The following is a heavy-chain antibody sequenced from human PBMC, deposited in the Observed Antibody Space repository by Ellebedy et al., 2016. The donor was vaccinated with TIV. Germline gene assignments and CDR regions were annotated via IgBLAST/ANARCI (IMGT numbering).Heavy chain of an antibody. J-gene: IGHJ5*02. CDR3: ARLGRITLFARNPWFDP. CDR1: NGSLSSGGYY. D-gene: IGHD3-3*01. CDR2: VYHSGST. V-gene: IGHV4-39*01. Sequence: SETLSLTXSVSNGSLSSGGYYWAWIRQPPGKGLEWNGSVYHSGSTYYNSSLKSRVTISVDSSNNQFSLKLTSVTAADTAVYYCARLGRITLFARNPWFDPWGQGTLVTVSA.